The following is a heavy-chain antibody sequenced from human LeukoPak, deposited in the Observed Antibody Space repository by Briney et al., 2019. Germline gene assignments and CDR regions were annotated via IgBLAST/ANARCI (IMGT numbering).Heavy chain of an antibody. D-gene: IGHD3-3*01. Sequence: PSETLSLTCTVSGGSISSSSYYWGWIRQPPGKGLEWIGSIYYSGSTYYNPSVKSRVTISVDTSKNQFSLKLSSVTAADTAVYYCARRRTPEWLPTYYYYYYMDVWGKGTTVTVSS. J-gene: IGHJ6*03. CDR1: GGSISSSSYY. CDR2: IYYSGST. V-gene: IGHV4-39*07. CDR3: ARRRTPEWLPTYYYYYYMDV.